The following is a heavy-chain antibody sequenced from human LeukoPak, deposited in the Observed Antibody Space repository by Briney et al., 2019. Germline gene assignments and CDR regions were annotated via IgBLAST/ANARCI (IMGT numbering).Heavy chain of an antibody. Sequence: GASVKVSCKASGYTFTVYHMHWVRQAPGQGLEWMGIINPSDGSTTYAQKFQGRVSITGDMSTSTIYMELSSLRSDDTAVYYCARSVTIFGVATLGYWGQGTPVTVSS. CDR3: ARSVTIFGVATLGY. D-gene: IGHD3-3*01. CDR1: GYTFTVYH. CDR2: INPSDGST. J-gene: IGHJ4*02. V-gene: IGHV1-46*01.